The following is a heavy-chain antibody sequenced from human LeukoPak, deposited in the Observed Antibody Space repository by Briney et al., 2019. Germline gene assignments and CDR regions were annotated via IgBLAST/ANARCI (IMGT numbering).Heavy chain of an antibody. D-gene: IGHD6-13*01. Sequence: GGSLRLSCAASGFTFSSYWMHWVRQAPGKGLVWVSRINSDGSSTSYADSLKGRFTISRDNAKNTLYLQMNSLRAEDTAVYYCARESSSWYETIDYWGQGTLVTVSS. CDR1: GFTFSSYW. J-gene: IGHJ4*02. CDR3: ARESSSWYETIDY. CDR2: INSDGSST. V-gene: IGHV3-74*01.